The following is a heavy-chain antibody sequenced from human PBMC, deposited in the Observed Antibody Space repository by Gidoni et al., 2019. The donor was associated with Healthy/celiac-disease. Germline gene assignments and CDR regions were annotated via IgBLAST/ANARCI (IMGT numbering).Heavy chain of an antibody. D-gene: IGHD5-12*01. J-gene: IGHJ3*02. CDR2: IYYSGST. V-gene: IGHV4-59*01. CDR3: ARVGEMATISDAFDI. Sequence: QVQLQESGPGLVKPSETLSLTCTVSGCSISSYYWSWLRQPPGKGLEWIGCIYYSGSTNYNPSLKSRGTISVETSKNQFSLKLSSVTAADTAVYYCARVGEMATISDAFDIWGQGTMVTVSS. CDR1: GCSISSYY.